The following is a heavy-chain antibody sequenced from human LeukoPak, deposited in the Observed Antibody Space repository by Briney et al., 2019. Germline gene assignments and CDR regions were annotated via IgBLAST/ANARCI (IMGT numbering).Heavy chain of an antibody. CDR2: INKDGSDR. CDR3: ARDLNRRVFTDY. Sequence: GVSLTLSCAASGFPLSSCCVHGVRRSPGRGVVWVSRINKDGSDRISGDSVKGRFTFSRDNAKNTLYLQMDSLRAEATAVYYCARDLNRRVFTDYWGQGTLVTVSS. J-gene: IGHJ4*02. CDR1: GFPLSSCC. V-gene: IGHV3-74*01.